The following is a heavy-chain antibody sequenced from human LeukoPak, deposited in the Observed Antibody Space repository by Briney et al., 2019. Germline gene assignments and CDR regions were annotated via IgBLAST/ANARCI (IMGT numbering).Heavy chain of an antibody. D-gene: IGHD1-14*01. CDR2: ISWNSGSI. J-gene: IGHJ4*02. CDR3: AKDMRITGTTGPLDY. CDR1: GFTFDDYA. Sequence: GGSLRLSCAASGFTFDDYAMHWARQAPGKGLEWVSGISWNSGSIGYADSVKGRFTISRDNAKNSLYLQMNSLRAEDMALYYCAKDMRITGTTGPLDYWGQGTLVTVSS. V-gene: IGHV3-9*03.